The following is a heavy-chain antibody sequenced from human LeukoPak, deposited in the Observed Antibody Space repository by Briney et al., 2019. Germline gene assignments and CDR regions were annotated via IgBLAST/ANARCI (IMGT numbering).Heavy chain of an antibody. D-gene: IGHD6-6*01. J-gene: IGHJ4*02. V-gene: IGHV1-18*01. CDR2: ISTYNGNT. Sequence: ASVKVSCKASGYTFTSYGISWVRQAPGQGLEWMGWISTYNGNTNYAQKFQGRVTMTTDTSTSTAYIELRSLRAEDTAVYYCARWPYSSSYYFDYWGQGTLVTVSS. CDR3: ARWPYSSSYYFDY. CDR1: GYTFTSYG.